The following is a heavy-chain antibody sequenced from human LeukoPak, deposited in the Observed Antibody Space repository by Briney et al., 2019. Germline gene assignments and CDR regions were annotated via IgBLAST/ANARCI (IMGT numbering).Heavy chain of an antibody. Sequence: SVKVSCKASGFTFTSSAMQWVRQARGQRLGWIGWIVVGSGNTNYAQKFQERVTITRDMSTSTAYMELSSLRSEDTAVYYCAAVGSRSGEYYYDSSGYGAFDIWGQGTMVTVSS. CDR1: GFTFTSSA. CDR2: IVVGSGNT. CDR3: AAVGSRSGEYYYDSSGYGAFDI. V-gene: IGHV1-58*02. D-gene: IGHD3-22*01. J-gene: IGHJ3*02.